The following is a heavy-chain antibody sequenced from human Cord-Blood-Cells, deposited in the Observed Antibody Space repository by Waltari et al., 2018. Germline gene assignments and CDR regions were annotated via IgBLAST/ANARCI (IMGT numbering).Heavy chain of an antibody. CDR1: GGSISSSSYY. D-gene: IGHD3-3*01. V-gene: IGHV4-39*01. J-gene: IGHJ4*02. CDR3: ARLDVGGRPYYDFWSGYYFDY. Sequence: QLQLQESGPGLVKPSETLSLTCTVSGGSISSSSYYWGWIRQPPGKGREWIGSIYYSVSTYYNPSLKSRVTISVDTSKYQFSLKLSSVTAADTAVYYCARLDVGGRPYYDFWSGYYFDYWGQGTLVTVSS. CDR2: IYYSVST.